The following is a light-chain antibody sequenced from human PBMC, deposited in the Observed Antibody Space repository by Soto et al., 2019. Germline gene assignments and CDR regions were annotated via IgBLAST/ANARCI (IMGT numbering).Light chain of an antibody. J-gene: IGKJ4*01. CDR3: QQANRFPLT. Sequence: DIQMTHSPSSVSASVGDRVTITCRASQGITNWLAWYQQKPGKAPKLLIYAASGLPSGVPSRFSGSGSGKDFPLNISSLQPEDFATYYCQQANRFPLTFGVGNKVDIX. CDR2: AAS. V-gene: IGKV1-12*01. CDR1: QGITNW.